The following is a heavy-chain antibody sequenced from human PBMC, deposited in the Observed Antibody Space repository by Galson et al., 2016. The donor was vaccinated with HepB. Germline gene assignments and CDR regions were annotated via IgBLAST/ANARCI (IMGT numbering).Heavy chain of an antibody. CDR1: GFTFSRCV. CDR3: ASETLGHCSGGSCYTGDH. J-gene: IGHJ4*02. D-gene: IGHD2-15*01. Sequence: SLRLSCAVSGFTFSRCVMYWVRQAPGKGLEWVAVLSYDGSNEYYADSVKGRFTISRDNSKNTLYLQMNSLRGEDTAVYYCASETLGHCSGGSCYTGDHWGQGTLVTVSS. V-gene: IGHV3-30-3*01. CDR2: LSYDGSNE.